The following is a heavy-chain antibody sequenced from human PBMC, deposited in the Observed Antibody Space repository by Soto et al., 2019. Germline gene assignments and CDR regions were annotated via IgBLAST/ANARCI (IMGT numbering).Heavy chain of an antibody. D-gene: IGHD1-26*01. CDR3: ARHEVGATVYYYYGMDV. CDR2: IYYSGST. Sequence: PSETLSLTCTVSGGSISSSSYYWSWIRQPPGKGLEWIGYIYYSGSTNYNPSLKSRVTISVDTSKNQFSLKLSSVTAADTAVYYCARHEVGATVYYYYGMDVWGQGTTVTVSS. V-gene: IGHV4-61*05. CDR1: GGSISSSSYY. J-gene: IGHJ6*02.